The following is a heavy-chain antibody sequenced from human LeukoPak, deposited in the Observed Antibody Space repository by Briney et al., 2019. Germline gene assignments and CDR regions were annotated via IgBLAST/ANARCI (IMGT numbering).Heavy chain of an antibody. CDR2: ISGSGGST. J-gene: IGHJ3*02. Sequence: GGSLTLSCAASGFTFSSYAMSWVRQAPGKGLEWVLVISGSGGSTYYADSVKGRFTISKDNSKNTLYLQMNSLRAEDTAVYYCAKELYYYDSSGYYGVSAFDIWGQGTMVTVSS. CDR3: AKELYYYDSSGYYGVSAFDI. D-gene: IGHD3-22*01. V-gene: IGHV3-23*01. CDR1: GFTFSSYA.